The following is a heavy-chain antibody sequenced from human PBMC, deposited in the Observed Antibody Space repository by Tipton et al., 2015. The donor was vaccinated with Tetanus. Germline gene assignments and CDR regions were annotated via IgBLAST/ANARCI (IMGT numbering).Heavy chain of an antibody. V-gene: IGHV4-39*01. J-gene: IGHJ5*02. CDR1: GGSISSGTFY. CDR2: IYYTGST. Sequence: LRLSCTVSGGSISSGTFYWDWLRQPPGKPLEWIGNIYYTGSTLQNPSLKSRVTMSLDRSKNQFYLEVRSVTAADTAVYYCSRSAVNWFDPWGQGTLVTVS. CDR3: SRSAVNWFDP.